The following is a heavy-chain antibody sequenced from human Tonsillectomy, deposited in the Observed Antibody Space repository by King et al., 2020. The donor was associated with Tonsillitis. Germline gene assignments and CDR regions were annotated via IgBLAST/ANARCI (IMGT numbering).Heavy chain of an antibody. CDR3: AGRSCTATACFVASWNSFDN. J-gene: IGHJ4*02. CDR1: GFTFSRYW. V-gene: IGHV3-7*01. D-gene: IGHD2-8*02. CDR2: VNEDGSEK. Sequence: VQLVESGGGLVQPGGSLRISCAASGFTFSRYWMTWVRQAPGKGLEWVANVNEDGSEKNYVDSVRGRFTISRDNAKNSLYLQMNSLRGEDTVVYFCAGRSCTATACFVASWNSFDNWCQGTVVTVSS.